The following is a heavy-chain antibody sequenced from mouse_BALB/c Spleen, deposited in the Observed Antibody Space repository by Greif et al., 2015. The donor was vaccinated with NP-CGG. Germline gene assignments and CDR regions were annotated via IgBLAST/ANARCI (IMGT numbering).Heavy chain of an antibody. J-gene: IGHJ4*01. V-gene: IGHV14-4*02. CDR2: IDPENGDT. CDR3: NAYYYGSSYDAMDY. CDR1: GFNIKDYY. D-gene: IGHD1-1*01. Sequence: EVQLQQSGAELVRSGASVKLSCTASGFNIKDYYMHWVKQRPEQGLEWIGWIDPENGDTEYAPKFQGKATMTADTSSNTAYLQLSSLTSEDTAVYYCNAYYYGSSYDAMDYWGQGTSVTVSS.